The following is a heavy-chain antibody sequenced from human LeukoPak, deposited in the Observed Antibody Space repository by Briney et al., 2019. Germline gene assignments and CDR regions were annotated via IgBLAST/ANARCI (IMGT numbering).Heavy chain of an antibody. D-gene: IGHD3-10*01. CDR1: GGSIGGYY. CDR3: ARHASGFAFDI. J-gene: IGHJ3*02. CDR2: ISYSGST. V-gene: IGHV4-59*08. Sequence: PSETLSLTCTVSGGSIGGYYWSWIRQPPGRGLERIGYISYSGSTNYNPSLKSRVTISVDTSKKQFSLKLSSVTAADPAVYYCARHASGFAFDIWGQGTIVTVSS.